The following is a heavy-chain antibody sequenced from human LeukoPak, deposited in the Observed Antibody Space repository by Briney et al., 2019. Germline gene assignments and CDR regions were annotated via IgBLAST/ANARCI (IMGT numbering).Heavy chain of an antibody. CDR3: AKDLLQQLVPPSYFDY. Sequence: GGSLRLSCAASGFTFSSYAMSWVRQAPGKGLEWVSAISGSGGSTYYADSVKGRFTISRDKSKNTLYLQMNSLRAEETAVYYCAKDLLQQLVPPSYFDYWGQGTLVTVST. CDR2: ISGSGGST. V-gene: IGHV3-23*01. D-gene: IGHD6-13*01. J-gene: IGHJ4*02. CDR1: GFTFSSYA.